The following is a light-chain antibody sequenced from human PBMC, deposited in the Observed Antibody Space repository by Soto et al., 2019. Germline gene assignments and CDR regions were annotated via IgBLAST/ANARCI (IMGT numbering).Light chain of an antibody. Sequence: QSALTQPASVSGSPGQSITISCAGTSSDVGSHPLVSWYQQHPGKAPKLMIYEGSKRPSGVSNRFSGSKSGNTASLTISGLQAEDEADYYCCSYAGSSTFVVFGGGTKLTVL. V-gene: IGLV2-23*01. CDR3: CSYAGSSTFVV. CDR2: EGS. J-gene: IGLJ2*01. CDR1: SSDVGSHPL.